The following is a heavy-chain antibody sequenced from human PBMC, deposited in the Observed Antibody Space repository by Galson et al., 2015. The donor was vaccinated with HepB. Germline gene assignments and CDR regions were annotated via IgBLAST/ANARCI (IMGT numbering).Heavy chain of an antibody. J-gene: IGHJ6*02. D-gene: IGHD2-2*01. Sequence: SLRLSCAASGFTFSDYYMSWVRQAPGKGLEWVSYISSSGSTIYYADSVKGRFTISRDNAKNSLYLQMNSLRAEDTAVYYCARDFERGDCSCTSCQYYYYYYGMDVWGQGTTVTVSS. CDR1: GFTFSDYY. CDR2: ISSSGSTI. CDR3: ARDFERGDCSCTSCQYYYYYYGMDV. V-gene: IGHV3-11*01.